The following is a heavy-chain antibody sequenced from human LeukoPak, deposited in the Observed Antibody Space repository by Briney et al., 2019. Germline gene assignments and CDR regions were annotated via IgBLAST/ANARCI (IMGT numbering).Heavy chain of an antibody. CDR1: GCNFTRYA. V-gene: IGHV7-4-1*02. CDR3: ARERGDRDTFDI. J-gene: IGHJ3*02. CDR2: INTNTGNP. Sequence: AAVQFSSKASGCNFTRYAMNWVRRGAGEGDAWMGWINTNTGNPTYAQGFTGRFVFSLDTSVSTAYLQISSLKAEDTAVYYCARERGDRDTFDIWGQGTMVTVSS. D-gene: IGHD7-27*01.